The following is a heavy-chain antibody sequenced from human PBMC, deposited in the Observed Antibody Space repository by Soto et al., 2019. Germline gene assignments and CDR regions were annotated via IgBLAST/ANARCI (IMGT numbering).Heavy chain of an antibody. D-gene: IGHD4-17*01. Sequence: VGSLRLSCEASGFPFGNDHMSWVRQAPGKGLEWVAGISAGGDGTTYADSVKGRCTISRENSRNTLYLQMNSLRVDDTDLYYCAKEPRLPRAYWGQGTLVTVSS. V-gene: IGHV3-23*01. CDR2: ISAGGDGT. CDR1: GFPFGNDH. J-gene: IGHJ4*01. CDR3: AKEPRLPRAY.